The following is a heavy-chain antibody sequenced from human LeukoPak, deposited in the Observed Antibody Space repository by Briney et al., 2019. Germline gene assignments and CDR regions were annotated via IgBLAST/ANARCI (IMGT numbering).Heavy chain of an antibody. V-gene: IGHV3-23*01. CDR2: ISATGKTT. CDR3: ARDNSDRDSGVYYWWFDP. J-gene: IGHJ5*02. D-gene: IGHD3-22*01. Sequence: GGSLRLSCAASGFTFGTYAMSWVRQAPGKGLDWVSGISATGKTTYDADSVKGRFTISRDNSKNTLYLQMNSLRADDTAVYYCARDNSDRDSGVYYWWFDPWGQGTLVTVSS. CDR1: GFTFGTYA.